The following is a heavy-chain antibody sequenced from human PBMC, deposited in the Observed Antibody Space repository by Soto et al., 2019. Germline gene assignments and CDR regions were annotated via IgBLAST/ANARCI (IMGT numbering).Heavy chain of an antibody. Sequence: QVQLQESGPGLVKPSETLSLTCTVSGGSISSYYWSWIRQPPGKGLEWIGYIYYSGSTNYNPSLMSRVTISVDTSQNQFSLKLSSVTAADTAVYYCARRYGSAFDFWGQGTMVTVSS. J-gene: IGHJ3*01. CDR3: ARRYGSAFDF. D-gene: IGHD1-20*01. CDR2: IYYSGST. CDR1: GGSISSYY. V-gene: IGHV4-59*08.